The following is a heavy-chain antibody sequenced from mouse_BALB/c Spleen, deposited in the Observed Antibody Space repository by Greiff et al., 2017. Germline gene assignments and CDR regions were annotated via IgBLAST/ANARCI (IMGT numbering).Heavy chain of an antibody. V-gene: IGHV5-12-2*01. CDR3: AKESPRRGFAY. CDR1: GFTFSSYT. J-gene: IGHJ3*01. CDR2: ISNGGGST. Sequence: DVKLVESGGGLVQPGGSLKLSCAASGFTFSSYTMSWVRQTPEKRLEWVAYISNGGGSTYYPDTVKGRFTISRDNAKNTLYLQMSSLKSEDTAMYYCAKESPRRGFAYWGQGTLVTVSA.